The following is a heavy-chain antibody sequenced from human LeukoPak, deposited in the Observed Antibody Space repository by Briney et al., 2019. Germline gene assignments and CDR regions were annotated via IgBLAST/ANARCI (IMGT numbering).Heavy chain of an antibody. V-gene: IGHV3-33*06. CDR1: RFTFSSHG. CDR2: IWNDESNK. Sequence: GGSLRLSCAASRFTFSSHGMHWVRQAPGKGLEWVAVIWNDESNKYYADSVKGRFTISRDNSKSTLYLQLDSLRAEDTAVYHCAKHGVTSLFYFDFWGRGTLVTVSS. CDR3: AKHGVTSLFYFDF. J-gene: IGHJ2*01. D-gene: IGHD2-21*02.